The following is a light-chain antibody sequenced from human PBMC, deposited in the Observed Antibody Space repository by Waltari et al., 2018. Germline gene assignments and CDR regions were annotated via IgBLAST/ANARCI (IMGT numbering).Light chain of an antibody. CDR2: DAS. V-gene: IGKV3-20*01. J-gene: IGKJ4*01. CDR1: QSVPRDY. Sequence: EIVLTRSPGTLSLSPGERATLSCRASQSVPRDYLAWYHQKPGQAPRLLIYDASNRATGIPDRFSGSGSGTDFTLTISRLEPEDFALYYCQQYANSPLTFGGGTKVEIK. CDR3: QQYANSPLT.